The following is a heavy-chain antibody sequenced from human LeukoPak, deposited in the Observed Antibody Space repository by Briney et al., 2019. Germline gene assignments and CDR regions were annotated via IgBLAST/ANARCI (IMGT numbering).Heavy chain of an antibody. D-gene: IGHD5-18*01. CDR2: FDPEDGET. Sequence: ASVKASCKVSGYTLTELSMHWVRQAPGEGLEWMGGFDPEDGETIYAQKFQGRVTMTEDTSTDTAYMELSSLRSEDTAVYYCATEESGYSYGQFDYWGQGTLVTVSS. CDR1: GYTLTELS. V-gene: IGHV1-24*01. J-gene: IGHJ4*02. CDR3: ATEESGYSYGQFDY.